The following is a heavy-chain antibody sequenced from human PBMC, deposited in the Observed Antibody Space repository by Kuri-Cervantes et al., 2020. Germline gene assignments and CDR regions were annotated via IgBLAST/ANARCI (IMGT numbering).Heavy chain of an antibody. V-gene: IGHV1-3*02. CDR2: SNAGNGNT. Sequence: ASVKVSCKASGYTFTSYAMHWVRQAPGQRLEWMGWSNAGNGNTKYSQEFQGRVTITRNTSISTAYMELSSLRSEDTAVYYCARGAGRLQKYYFDYWGQGTLVTVSS. CDR3: ARGAGRLQKYYFDY. CDR1: GYTFTSYA. J-gene: IGHJ4*02. D-gene: IGHD5-24*01.